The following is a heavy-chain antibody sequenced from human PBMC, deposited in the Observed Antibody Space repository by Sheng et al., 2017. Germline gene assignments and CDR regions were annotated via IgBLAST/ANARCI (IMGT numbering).Heavy chain of an antibody. J-gene: IGHJ6*03. CDR1: GFTFSSYE. Sequence: EVQLVESGGGLVQPGGSLRLSCAASGFTFSSYEMNWVRQAPGKGLEWVSYISSSGSIIYYADSVKGRFTISRDNAKNSLYLQMSSLRAEDTAVYYCARAALGYHYYYMDVWGQGTTVTVSS. CDR2: ISSSGSII. D-gene: IGHD3-3*02. CDR3: ARAALGYHYYYMDV. V-gene: IGHV3-48*03.